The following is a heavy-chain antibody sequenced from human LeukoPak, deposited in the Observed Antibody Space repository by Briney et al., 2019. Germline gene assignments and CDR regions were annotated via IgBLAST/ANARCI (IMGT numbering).Heavy chain of an antibody. CDR1: GYRFTIYW. J-gene: IGHJ3*01. D-gene: IGHD6-13*01. CDR2: IYPGDSDT. Sequence: GESLKISCKGSGYRFTIYWIGWVRQMPGKGLEWMGIIYPGDSDTRCSPSFQGQVTISADKSISTAYLQSRSLTPTDISIYYCEGGDSTATRPLDLWGQGTRVSVSS. V-gene: IGHV5-51*01. CDR3: EGGDSTATRPLDL.